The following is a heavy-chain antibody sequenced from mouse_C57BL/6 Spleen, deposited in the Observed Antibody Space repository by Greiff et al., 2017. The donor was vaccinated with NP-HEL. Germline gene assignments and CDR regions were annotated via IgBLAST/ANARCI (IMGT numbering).Heavy chain of an antibody. CDR3: ARGGYLYELDY. CDR2: IHPNSGST. J-gene: IGHJ2*01. D-gene: IGHD5-1-1*01. V-gene: IGHV1-64*01. Sequence: QVQLQQPGAELVKPGASVKLSCKASGYTFTSYWMHWVKQRPGQGLEWIGMIHPNSGSTNYNEKFKGKATLTADKSSSTAYMQLSSLTSEDSAVYFCARGGYLYELDYWGQGTTLTVSS. CDR1: GYTFTSYW.